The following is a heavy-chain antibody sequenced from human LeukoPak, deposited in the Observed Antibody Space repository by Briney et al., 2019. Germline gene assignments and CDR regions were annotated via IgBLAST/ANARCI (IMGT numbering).Heavy chain of an antibody. CDR2: IYHSGST. D-gene: IGHD3-22*01. V-gene: IGHV4-4*02. Sequence: PSETLSLTCAVSGGSISSSNWWSWVRQPPGKGLEWIGEIYHSGSTNYNPSLKSRVTISVDKSKNQFSLKLSSVTAADTAVYYCARGHYYDSSGYGGFDYWGQGTLVTVSS. CDR3: ARGHYYDSSGYGGFDY. CDR1: GGSISSSNW. J-gene: IGHJ4*02.